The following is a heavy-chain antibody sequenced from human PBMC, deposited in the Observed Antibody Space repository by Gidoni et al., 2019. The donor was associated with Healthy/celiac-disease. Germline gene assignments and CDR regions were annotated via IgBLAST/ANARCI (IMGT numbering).Heavy chain of an antibody. J-gene: IGHJ4*02. D-gene: IGHD3-22*01. V-gene: IGHV3-30*04. CDR2: ISYDGSNK. Sequence: QVQLVESGGGVVQPGRSLRLSCAASGFTFSSYAMHWVRQAPGKGLEWVAVISYDGSNKYYADSVKCRFTISRDNSKNTLYLQMNSLRAEDTAVYYCARGYYDSSGYYEAWYFDYWGQGTLVTVSS. CDR3: ARGYYDSSGYYEAWYFDY. CDR1: GFTFSSYA.